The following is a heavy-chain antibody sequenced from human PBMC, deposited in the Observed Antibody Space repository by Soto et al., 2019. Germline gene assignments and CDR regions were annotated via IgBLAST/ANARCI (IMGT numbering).Heavy chain of an antibody. D-gene: IGHD2-2*01. Sequence: GGSLRLSCAASGFTFSSYWMSWVRQAPGKGLEWVANIKQDGSEKYYVDSVKGRFTISRDNAKNSLYLQMNSLRAEDTAVYYCARGGGVYCSSTSCYATFDYWGQGTLVTVSS. CDR1: GFTFSSYW. CDR3: ARGGGVYCSSTSCYATFDY. V-gene: IGHV3-7*01. CDR2: IKQDGSEK. J-gene: IGHJ4*02.